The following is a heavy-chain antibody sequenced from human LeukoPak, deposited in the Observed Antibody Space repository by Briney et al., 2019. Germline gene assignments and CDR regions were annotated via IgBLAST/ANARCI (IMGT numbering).Heavy chain of an antibody. CDR2: ISGSGGIT. Sequence: GGSLRLSCAASGFTFSSYVMTWVRQAPGKGLEWVSTISGSGGITYYADSVKGRFTISRDNAKNSLYLQMNSLRAEDTALYYCAKDIEYSYGYAQWGSFDYWGQGTLVTVSS. CDR1: GFTFSSYV. D-gene: IGHD5-18*01. J-gene: IGHJ4*02. CDR3: AKDIEYSYGYAQWGSFDY. V-gene: IGHV3-23*01.